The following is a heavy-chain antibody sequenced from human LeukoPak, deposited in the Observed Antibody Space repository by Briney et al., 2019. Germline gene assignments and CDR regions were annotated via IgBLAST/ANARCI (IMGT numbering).Heavy chain of an antibody. CDR1: GFTFSSYA. CDR3: AKGKQWELPFDC. V-gene: IGHV3-23*01. J-gene: IGHJ4*02. D-gene: IGHD1-26*01. Sequence: GGSLRLSCAASGFTFSSYAMSWVRQAPGKGLEWVSAISGGNSGGMTYYADSVKGRFTISRDNSKNTLYLQMNSLRVEDTALYYCAKGKQWELPFDCWGQGTLVTVSA. CDR2: ISGGNSGGMT.